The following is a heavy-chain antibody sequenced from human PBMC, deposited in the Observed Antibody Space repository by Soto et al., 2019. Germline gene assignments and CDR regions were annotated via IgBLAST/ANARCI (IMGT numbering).Heavy chain of an antibody. CDR1: GYTFTSYA. CDR2: INAGNGNI. J-gene: IGHJ4*02. Sequence: QVQLVQSGAEEKKPGASVKVSCKASGYTFTSYAMHWVRQAPGQRLEWMGWINAGNGNIKYSQKFQGRVTITRDTAASTAYMELSSLRSEDTSVYYCARSIVGVTALDYWGQGTLVTVSS. CDR3: ARSIVGVTALDY. D-gene: IGHD2-21*02. V-gene: IGHV1-3*05.